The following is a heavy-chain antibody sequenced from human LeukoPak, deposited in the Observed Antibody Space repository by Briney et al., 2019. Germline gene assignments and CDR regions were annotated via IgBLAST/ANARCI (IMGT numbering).Heavy chain of an antibody. Sequence: GGSLSLSCAASGFTFSSYTMNWVRPAPGKGLEWVSSITCGSGYIFYADSVKGRFSISRDNTKNSLYLQMNSLRVEDTAVYYCARVSGQWRDYWGQGTLVTVSS. CDR1: GFTFSSYT. CDR3: ARVSGQWRDY. D-gene: IGHD6-19*01. CDR2: ITCGSGYI. V-gene: IGHV3-21*01. J-gene: IGHJ4*02.